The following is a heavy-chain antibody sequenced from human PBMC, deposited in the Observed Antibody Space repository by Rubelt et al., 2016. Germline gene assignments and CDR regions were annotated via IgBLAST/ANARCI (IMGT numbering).Heavy chain of an antibody. Sequence: QVQLVQSGAEMKKPGASVKVSCKASGYIFTNYAMHWVRQAPGQRLEWMGWINAGNDNTKYSKKFQGRVTITRETSAGIAYLGLSRLGSEDTAVYYCARDKSLADWGQGTLVTVSS. CDR1: GYIFTNYA. V-gene: IGHV1-3*01. CDR2: INAGNDNT. J-gene: IGHJ4*02. CDR3: ARDKSLAD.